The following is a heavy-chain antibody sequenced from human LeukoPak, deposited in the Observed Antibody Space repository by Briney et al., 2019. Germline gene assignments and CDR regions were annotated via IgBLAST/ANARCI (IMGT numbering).Heavy chain of an antibody. J-gene: IGHJ3*02. Sequence: GGSLGLSCAASGFTFDDYAMHWVRQAPGKGLEWVSGISWNSGSIGYADSVKGRFTISRDNAKNSLYLQMNSLRAEDTALYYCAKDIGYNRYSSSWYGDDAFDIWGQGTMVTVSS. V-gene: IGHV3-9*01. CDR3: AKDIGYNRYSSSWYGDDAFDI. CDR2: ISWNSGSI. D-gene: IGHD6-13*01. CDR1: GFTFDDYA.